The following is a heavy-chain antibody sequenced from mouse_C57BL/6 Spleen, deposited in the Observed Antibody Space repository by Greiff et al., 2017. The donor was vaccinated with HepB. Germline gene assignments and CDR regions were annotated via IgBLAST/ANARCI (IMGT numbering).Heavy chain of an antibody. CDR2: INPGSGGT. CDR3: ARSPPYRPAMDY. V-gene: IGHV1-54*01. D-gene: IGHD2-10*01. CDR1: GYAFTNYL. J-gene: IGHJ4*01. Sequence: VQLQQSGAELVRPGTSVKVSCKASGYAFTNYLIEWVKQRPGQGLEWIGVINPGSGGTNYNEKFKGKATLTADKSSSTAYMQLSSLTSEDSAVYFCARSPPYRPAMDYWGQGTSVTVSS.